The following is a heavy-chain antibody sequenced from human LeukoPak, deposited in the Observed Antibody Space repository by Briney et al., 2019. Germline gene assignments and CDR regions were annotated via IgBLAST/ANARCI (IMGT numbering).Heavy chain of an antibody. V-gene: IGHV3-48*02. CDR1: GFTFSSYS. CDR2: ISSSGSIT. Sequence: GGSLRLSCAASGFTFSSYSMNWVRQAPGKGLECISYISSSGSITHYADSVKGRFTISRDNAKNSLYLQMNSLRDEDTAVYYCARLPPGRWLRYWYFDLWGRGTLVTVSS. CDR3: ARLPPGRWLRYWYFDL. D-gene: IGHD5-24*01. J-gene: IGHJ2*01.